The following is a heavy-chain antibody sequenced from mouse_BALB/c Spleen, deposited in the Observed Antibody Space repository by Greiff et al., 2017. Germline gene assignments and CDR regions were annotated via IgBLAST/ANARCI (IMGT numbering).Heavy chain of an antibody. D-gene: IGHD2-1*01. CDR2: ILPGSGST. CDR1: GYTFSSYW. V-gene: IGHV1-9*01. Sequence: VQLQQSGAELMKPGASVKISCKATGYTFSSYWIEWVKQRPGHGLEWIGEILPGSGSTNYNEKFKGKATFTADTSSNTAYMQLSSLTSEDSAVYYCANYGNYVSLFAYWGQGTLVTVSA. J-gene: IGHJ3*01. CDR3: ANYGNYVSLFAY.